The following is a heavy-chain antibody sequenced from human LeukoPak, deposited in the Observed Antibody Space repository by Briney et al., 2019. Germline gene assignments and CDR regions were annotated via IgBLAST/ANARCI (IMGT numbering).Heavy chain of an antibody. CDR3: ARAIRGYSYVLDY. Sequence: GGSLRLSCEGSAFIFSGHWMNWARQTPGKGLEWVASIKEDGSERQYVDSVKGRFSISRDNTKGSLFLQLNSLRAEDTAVYYCARAIRGYSYVLDYWGQGTLVTVSS. J-gene: IGHJ4*02. CDR2: IKEDGSER. V-gene: IGHV3-7*03. CDR1: AFIFSGHW. D-gene: IGHD5-18*01.